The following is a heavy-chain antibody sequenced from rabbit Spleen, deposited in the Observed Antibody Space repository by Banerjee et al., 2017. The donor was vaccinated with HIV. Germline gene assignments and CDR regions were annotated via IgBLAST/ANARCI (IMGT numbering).Heavy chain of an antibody. CDR2: IFSSSDIT. Sequence: QEQLMESGGGLVKPGGTLTLTCKASGFSFSSNWICWVRQAPGKGLEWIGCIFSSSDITWYASWAKGRFTISKTSSTTVTLQMTSLTAADTATYFCARETSSGWGIVSFYFSLWGQGTLVTVS. V-gene: IGHV1S45*01. D-gene: IGHD4-1*01. CDR3: ARETSSGWGIVSFYFSL. CDR1: GFSFSSNW. J-gene: IGHJ4*01.